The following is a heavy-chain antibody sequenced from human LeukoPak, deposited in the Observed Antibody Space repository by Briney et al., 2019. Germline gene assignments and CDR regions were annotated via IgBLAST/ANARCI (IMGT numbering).Heavy chain of an antibody. Sequence: SETLSLTCTVSGGSVSSGSYYWSWIRQPPGKGLEWIGYIYYSESTNYNPSLKSRVTISVDTSKNQFSLKLSSVTAADTAVYYCARVIAAADMNWFDPWGQGTLVTVSS. CDR1: GGSVSSGSYY. D-gene: IGHD6-13*01. J-gene: IGHJ5*02. CDR3: ARVIAAADMNWFDP. CDR2: IYYSEST. V-gene: IGHV4-61*01.